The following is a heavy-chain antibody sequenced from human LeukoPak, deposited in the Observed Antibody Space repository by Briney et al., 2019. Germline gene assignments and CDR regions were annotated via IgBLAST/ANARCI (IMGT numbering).Heavy chain of an antibody. D-gene: IGHD3-9*01. J-gene: IGHJ3*02. CDR3: AKDYDILTGDPAFDI. CDR2: ISYDGSNK. CDR1: GFTFSSYA. Sequence: GGSLRLSCAASGFTFSSYAMHWVRQAPGKGLEWVAVISYDGSNKYYADSVKGRFTISRDNSKNTLYLQMNSLRAEDTAVYYCAKDYDILTGDPAFDIWGQGTMVTVSS. V-gene: IGHV3-30*04.